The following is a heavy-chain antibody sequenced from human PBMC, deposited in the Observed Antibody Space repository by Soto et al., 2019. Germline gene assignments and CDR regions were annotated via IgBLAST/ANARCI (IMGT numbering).Heavy chain of an antibody. CDR1: GFSLSTGGLG. D-gene: IGHD3-10*01. V-gene: IGHV2-5*02. CDR2: IYWDDDK. CDR3: XXXXXXGDXXXXXXSXYYSGMDV. Sequence: QITLKESGPTLVKPTETLTLTCTFSGFSLSTGGLGVGWVRQPPGKALEWLALIYWDDDKRYSPSLKSRLSISRDTSNNQXXXXXXXXXXXXTXXXXXXXXXXXGDXXXXXXSXYYSGMDVWGQGTTVTVSS. J-gene: IGHJ6*02.